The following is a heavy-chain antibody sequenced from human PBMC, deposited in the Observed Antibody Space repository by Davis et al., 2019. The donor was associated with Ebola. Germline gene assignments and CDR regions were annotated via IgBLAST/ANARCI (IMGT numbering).Heavy chain of an antibody. V-gene: IGHV7-4-1*02. CDR2: INTNTGNP. J-gene: IGHJ6*02. CDR3: APLYGMDV. Sequence: AASVKVSCKASGGTFISNSINWVRQAPGQGLEWMGWINTNTGNPTYAQGFTGRFVFSLDASVSTAYLQISNLEAEDTAVYYCAPLYGMDVWGQGTTVTVSS. CDR1: GGTFISNS.